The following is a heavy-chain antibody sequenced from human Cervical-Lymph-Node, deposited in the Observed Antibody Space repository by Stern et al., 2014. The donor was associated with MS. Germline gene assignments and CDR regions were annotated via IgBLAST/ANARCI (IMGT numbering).Heavy chain of an antibody. CDR2: VTGRGGTT. J-gene: IGHJ6*02. V-gene: IGHV3-23*04. Sequence: EVQLVESGGGLVQPGGSLRLSCAASGFTFSGYAMSWVRQAPGKGLEWVSTVTGRGGTTYYADSMKGRFTISRDNFQHTLYLQMNSLRAEDTAVYYCAKTQYTGPSLYFYYGLDVWGQGTTVTVSS. CDR3: AKTQYTGPSLYFYYGLDV. D-gene: IGHD1-26*01. CDR1: GFTFSGYA.